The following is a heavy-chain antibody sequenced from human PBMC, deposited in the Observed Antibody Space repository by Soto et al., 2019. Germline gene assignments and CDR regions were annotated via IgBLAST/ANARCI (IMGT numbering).Heavy chain of an antibody. V-gene: IGHV3-7*01. CDR2: INQDGSEK. Sequence: GGSLRLSCAASGFTFSNYWMSWVRQAPGKGLEWVANINQDGSEKDYVDSVKGRFTISRDNAKNSLYLQMDSLRAEDTAVYYCARGRYSYGYRRFDYWGQGTLVTVSS. CDR3: ARGRYSYGYRRFDY. CDR1: GFTFSNYW. D-gene: IGHD5-18*01. J-gene: IGHJ4*02.